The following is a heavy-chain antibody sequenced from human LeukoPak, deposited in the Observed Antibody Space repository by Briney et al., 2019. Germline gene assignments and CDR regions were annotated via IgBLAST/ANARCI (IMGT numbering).Heavy chain of an antibody. CDR1: GYTLTELP. D-gene: IGHD2-15*01. Sequence: ASVKVSCKVSGYTLTELPMHWVRQAPGKGLEWMGGFDPEDGETIYAQKFQGRVTMTEDTSTDTAYMELSSLRSEDTAVYYCAREHCSGGRCYPFNAFDIWGQGTMVAVSS. J-gene: IGHJ3*02. V-gene: IGHV1-24*01. CDR3: AREHCSGGRCYPFNAFDI. CDR2: FDPEDGET.